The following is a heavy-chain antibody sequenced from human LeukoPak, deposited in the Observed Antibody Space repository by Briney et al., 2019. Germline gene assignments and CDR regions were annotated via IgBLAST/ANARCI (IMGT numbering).Heavy chain of an antibody. J-gene: IGHJ3*02. CDR2: ISYDGSNK. D-gene: IGHD2-2*01. CDR3: ARELLKYGDAFDI. V-gene: IGHV3-30*03. Sequence: GRSLRLSCSASGFTLGDYGINWVRQAPGKGLEWVAVISYDGSNKYYADSVKGRFTISRDNSKNTLYLQMNSLRAEDTAVYYCARELLKYGDAFDIWGQGTMVTVSS. CDR1: GFTLGDYG.